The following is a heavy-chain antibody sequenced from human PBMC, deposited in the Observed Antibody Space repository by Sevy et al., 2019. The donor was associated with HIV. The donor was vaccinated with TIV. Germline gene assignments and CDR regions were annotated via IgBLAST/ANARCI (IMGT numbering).Heavy chain of an antibody. CDR3: ARDRDYYGSGTYDY. J-gene: IGHJ4*02. D-gene: IGHD3-10*01. V-gene: IGHV3-21*06. Sequence: GGSLRLSCTASQFTLRDYTMNWVRQTPGKGLEWISYISSGSSDIRYADSVKGRFTISRDNAENSLYLQMNRLRAEDTGVYFCARDRDYYGSGTYDYWGQGTLVTVSS. CDR2: ISSGSSDI. CDR1: QFTLRDYT.